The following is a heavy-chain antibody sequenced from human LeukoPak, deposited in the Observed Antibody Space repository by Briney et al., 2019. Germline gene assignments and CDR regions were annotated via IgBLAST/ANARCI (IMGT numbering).Heavy chain of an antibody. J-gene: IGHJ4*02. CDR3: AKDREDSSGWYQAVYFDY. CDR2: ISGSGGST. CDR1: GFTFSSYA. Sequence: PGGSLRLSCAASGFTFSSYAMGWVRQALGKGLEWVSAISGSGGSTYYADSVKGRFTISRDNSKNTLYLQMNSLRAEDTAVYYCAKDREDSSGWYQAVYFDYWGQGTLVTVSS. D-gene: IGHD6-19*01. V-gene: IGHV3-23*01.